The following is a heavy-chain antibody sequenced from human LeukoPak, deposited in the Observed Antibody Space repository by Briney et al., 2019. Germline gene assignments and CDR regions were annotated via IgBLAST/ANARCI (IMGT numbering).Heavy chain of an antibody. J-gene: IGHJ4*02. CDR2: TRNKANSYTT. D-gene: IGHD4/OR15-4a*01. Sequence: GGSLRLSCAASGFTFSDHYMDWVRQAPGKGLEWVGRTRNKANSYTTEYAASVKGRFTISRDDSKNSLYLQMNSLRAEDTAVYYCARRAGAYSHPYDYWGQGTLVTVSS. CDR1: GFTFSDHY. V-gene: IGHV3-72*01. CDR3: ARRAGAYSHPYDY.